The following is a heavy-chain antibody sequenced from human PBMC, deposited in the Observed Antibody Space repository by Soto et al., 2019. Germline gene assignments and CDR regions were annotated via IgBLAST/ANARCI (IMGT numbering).Heavy chain of an antibody. D-gene: IGHD3-10*01. J-gene: IGHJ4*02. CDR2: INPSGGST. V-gene: IGHV1-46*01. CDR3: ARDHRLLWFGELLI. Sequence: QVQLVQSGAEVKKPGAAVKVSCKASGYTFTNYYIHWVRQAPGQGREWMGIINPSGGSTDYTQKFQDRVTMSRDTSTSTVYMELSSLRSEDTAVYYCARDHRLLWFGELLIWGQGTLVTVSS. CDR1: GYTFTNYY.